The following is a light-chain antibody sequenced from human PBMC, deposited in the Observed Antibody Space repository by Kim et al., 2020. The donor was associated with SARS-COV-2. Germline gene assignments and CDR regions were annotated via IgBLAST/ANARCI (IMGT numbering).Light chain of an antibody. V-gene: IGLV1-40*01. CDR1: RSNIGAGYD. CDR2: GNS. J-gene: IGLJ2*01. Sequence: RVTIPCTGSRSNIGAGYDVHWYQQLPGTAPKLLIYGNSDRPSGVPDRFSGSKSGTSASLAITGLQAEDEADYYCQSYDSSLSAVVFGGGTKLTVL. CDR3: QSYDSSLSAVV.